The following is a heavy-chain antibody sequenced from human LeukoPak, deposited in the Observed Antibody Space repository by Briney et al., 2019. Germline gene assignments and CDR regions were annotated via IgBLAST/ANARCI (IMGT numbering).Heavy chain of an antibody. J-gene: IGHJ4*02. CDR1: GFTFSSYA. CDR2: IYSGGST. CDR3: ARGQGAAAAAGACDY. Sequence: GGSLRLSCAASGFTFSSYAMHWVRQAPGKGLEWVSVIYSGGSTYYADSVKGRFTISRDNSKNTLYLQMNSLRAEDTAVYYCARGQGAAAAAGACDYWGQGTLVTVSS. D-gene: IGHD6-13*01. V-gene: IGHV3-66*01.